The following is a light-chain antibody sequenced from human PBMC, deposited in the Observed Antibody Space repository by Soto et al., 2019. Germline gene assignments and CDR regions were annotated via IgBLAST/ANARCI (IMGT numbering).Light chain of an antibody. J-gene: IGKJ4*02. CDR3: QQFGSDPRS. Sequence: ELVLTQSPGTLSLSPGERATLSCRASQTVRNNYLAWYQQKPGQAPRLLIYDASSRATGIPDRFSGGGSGTDFAHTISGLEPEDCAGYSCQQFGSDPRSFGGGTRWIS. CDR1: QTVRNNY. V-gene: IGKV3-20*01. CDR2: DAS.